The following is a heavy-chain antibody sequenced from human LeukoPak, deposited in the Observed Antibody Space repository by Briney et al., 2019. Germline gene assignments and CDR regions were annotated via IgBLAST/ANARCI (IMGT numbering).Heavy chain of an antibody. Sequence: GGSLRLSCAASGFTFNTYAMSWVRQAPGKGLEWVSAISGSGGSTYYADSVKGRFTISRDNAKNSLYLQMNSLRAEDTAVYYCARVEKNDYGDRAFQHWGQGTLVTVSS. D-gene: IGHD4-17*01. CDR2: ISGSGGST. V-gene: IGHV3-23*01. CDR3: ARVEKNDYGDRAFQH. J-gene: IGHJ1*01. CDR1: GFTFNTYA.